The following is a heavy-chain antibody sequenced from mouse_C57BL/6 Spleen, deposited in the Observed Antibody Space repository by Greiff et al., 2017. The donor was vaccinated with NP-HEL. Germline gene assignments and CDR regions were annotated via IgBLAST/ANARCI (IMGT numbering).Heavy chain of an antibody. J-gene: IGHJ3*01. V-gene: IGHV1-69*01. CDR1: GYTFTSYW. Sequence: QVQLQQPGAELVMPGASVKLSCKASGYTFTSYWMHWVKQRPGQGLEWIGEIDPSDSYTNYNQKFKGKSTLTVDKSSSTAYMQLSSLTSEDSAVYYCASQHGYDEAYWGQGTLVTVSA. CDR3: ASQHGYDEAY. D-gene: IGHD2-2*01. CDR2: IDPSDSYT.